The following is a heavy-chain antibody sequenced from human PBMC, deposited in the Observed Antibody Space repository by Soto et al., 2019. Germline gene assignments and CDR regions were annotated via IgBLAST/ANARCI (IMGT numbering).Heavy chain of an antibody. V-gene: IGHV3-21*01. CDR2: ISSSSSYI. Sequence: PWWSLRLSCSASVFTFSSYSMTWVRQAPGKGLEWVSSISSSSSYIYYADSVKGRFTISRDNAKNSLYLQMNSLRAEDTAVYYCARDAGYSYGYYYYYGMDVWGQGTTVTVSS. D-gene: IGHD5-18*01. J-gene: IGHJ6*02. CDR1: VFTFSSYS. CDR3: ARDAGYSYGYYYYYGMDV.